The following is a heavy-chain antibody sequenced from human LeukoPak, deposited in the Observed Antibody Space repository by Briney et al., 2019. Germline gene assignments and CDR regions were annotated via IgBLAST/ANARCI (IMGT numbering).Heavy chain of an antibody. CDR3: ARDRVTGYCSGGSCHMN. CDR1: GFTFSSYG. V-gene: IGHV3-33*01. Sequence: GGSLRLSCAASGFTFSSYGMHWVRQAPGKGLEWVAVICYDGSNKYYADSVKGRFTISRDNSKNTLYLQMNSLRAEDTAVYYCARDRVTGYCSGGSCHMNWGQGTLVTVSS. D-gene: IGHD2-15*01. CDR2: ICYDGSNK. J-gene: IGHJ4*02.